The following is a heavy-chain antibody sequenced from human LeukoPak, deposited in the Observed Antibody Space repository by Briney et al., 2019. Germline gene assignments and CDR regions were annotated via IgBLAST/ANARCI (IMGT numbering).Heavy chain of an antibody. D-gene: IGHD1-26*01. CDR3: ATLASGSYYYYYGMDV. CDR2: FDPEDGET. Sequence: ASVKVSCKVSGYTLTELSMHWVRQAPGKGLEWMGGFDPEDGETIYAQKFQGRVTMTEDASTDTAYMELSSLRSEDTAVYYCATLASGSYYYYYGMDVWGQGTMVTVSS. J-gene: IGHJ6*02. V-gene: IGHV1-24*01. CDR1: GYTLTELS.